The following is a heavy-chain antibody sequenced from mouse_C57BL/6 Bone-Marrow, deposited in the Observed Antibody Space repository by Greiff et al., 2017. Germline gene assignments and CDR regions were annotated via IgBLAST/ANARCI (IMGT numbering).Heavy chain of an antibody. J-gene: IGHJ1*03. Sequence: VKLQESGPGLVAPSQRLSITCTVSGFSLTSYAISWVRQPPGKGLEWLGVIWTGGGTNYNSALKSRLSISKDNSKSQVFLKMNSLQTDDTARYYCARNPSMVAYWYFDVWGTGTTVTVSS. CDR3: ARNPSMVAYWYFDV. V-gene: IGHV2-9-1*01. D-gene: IGHD2-9*01. CDR2: IWTGGGT. CDR1: GFSLTSYA.